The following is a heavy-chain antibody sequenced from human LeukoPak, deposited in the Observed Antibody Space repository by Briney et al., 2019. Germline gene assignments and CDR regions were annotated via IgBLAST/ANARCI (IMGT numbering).Heavy chain of an antibody. CDR2: ISGSGGST. J-gene: IGHJ5*02. CDR3: AKLPRVVVVPAAIGGWFDP. CDR1: GFTFSSYA. V-gene: IGHV3-23*01. Sequence: GGSLRLSCAASGFTFSSYAMSWVRQAPGKGLEWVSAISGSGGSTYYAGSVKGRFTISRDNSKNTLYLQMNSLRAEDTAVYYCAKLPRVVVVPAAIGGWFDPWGQGTLVTVSS. D-gene: IGHD2-2*02.